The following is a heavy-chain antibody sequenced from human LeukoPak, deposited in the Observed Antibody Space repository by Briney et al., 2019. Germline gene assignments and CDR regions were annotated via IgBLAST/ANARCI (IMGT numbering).Heavy chain of an antibody. J-gene: IGHJ3*02. CDR1: GGSISSSSYY. D-gene: IGHD6-6*01. Sequence: SETLSLTCTVSGGSISSSSYYWGWIRQPPGKGLEWIGSIYYSGSTYYNPSLKSRVTISVDTSKNQFSLKLSSVTAADTAVYYCARDKELVRDAFDIWGQGTMVTVSS. CDR3: ARDKELVRDAFDI. V-gene: IGHV4-39*07. CDR2: IYYSGST.